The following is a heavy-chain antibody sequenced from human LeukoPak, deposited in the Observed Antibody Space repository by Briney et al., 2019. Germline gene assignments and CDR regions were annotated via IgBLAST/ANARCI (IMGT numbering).Heavy chain of an antibody. CDR3: ARGGYSPYYDFWSGYYTGGASYYYYYGMDV. CDR1: GFTFDDYA. Sequence: GGSLRLSCAASGFTFDDYAMHWVRQAPGKGLEWVSGISWNSGSIGYADSVKGRFTISRDNAKNSLYLQMNSLRAEDTAVYYCARGGYSPYYDFWSGYYTGGASYYYYYGMDVWGQGTTVTVSS. CDR2: ISWNSGSI. J-gene: IGHJ6*02. V-gene: IGHV3-9*01. D-gene: IGHD3-3*01.